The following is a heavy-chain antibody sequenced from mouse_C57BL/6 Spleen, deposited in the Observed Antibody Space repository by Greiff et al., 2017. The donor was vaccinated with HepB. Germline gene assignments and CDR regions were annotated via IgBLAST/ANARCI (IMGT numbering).Heavy chain of an antibody. CDR2: INPSTGGT. CDR1: GYSFTGYY. CDR3: ASFPPPRGSGYEVLAMDY. Sequence: EVKLMESGPELVKPGASVKISCKASGYSFTGYYMNWVKQSPEKSLEWIGEINPSTGGTTYNQKFKAKATLTVDKSSSTAYMQLKSLTSEDSAVYYCASFPPPRGSGYEVLAMDYWGQGTSVTVSS. V-gene: IGHV1-42*01. D-gene: IGHD3-2*02. J-gene: IGHJ4*01.